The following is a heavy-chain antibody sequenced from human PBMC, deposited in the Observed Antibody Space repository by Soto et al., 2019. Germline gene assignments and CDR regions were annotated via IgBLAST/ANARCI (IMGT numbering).Heavy chain of an antibody. CDR1: GFTFSSYA. J-gene: IGHJ4*02. Sequence: GGSLRLSCAASGFTFSSYAMSWVRQAPGKGLEWVSAISGSGGSTYYADSVKGRFTISRDNSANTLYLQMSNLRVDDTAIYYCAKDPSTGPADYWGQGTLVTVSS. CDR3: AKDPSTGPADY. CDR2: ISGSGGST. D-gene: IGHD3-9*01. V-gene: IGHV3-23*01.